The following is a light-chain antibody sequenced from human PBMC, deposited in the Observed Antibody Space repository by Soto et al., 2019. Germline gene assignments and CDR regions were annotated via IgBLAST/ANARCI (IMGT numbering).Light chain of an antibody. CDR1: QSVLYSSNNKNY. CDR2: WAS. CDR3: QQYYSTPRALT. V-gene: IGKV4-1*01. Sequence: DIVMTQSPDSLAVSLGERATINCKSSQSVLYSSNNKNYLAWYQQKPGQPPKLLIYWASTRESGVPDRFSGSGSGTDFTLTISSLQAEDVAVYYGQQYYSTPRALTFGGGTKVEIK. J-gene: IGKJ4*01.